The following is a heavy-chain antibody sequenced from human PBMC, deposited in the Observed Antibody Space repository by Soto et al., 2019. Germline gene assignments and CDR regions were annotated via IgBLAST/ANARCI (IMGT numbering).Heavy chain of an antibody. CDR1: GYPFTSYS. J-gene: IGHJ4*02. CDR2: LNPSDGTT. Sequence: ASVKVSCKATGYPFTSYSFHWVRQAPGRGLELMGILNPSDGTTTYAQKFQGRVTMTRDTSTSTVYMDLSSLTSEDTAVYYCARGQLVLDSWGQGTLVTVSS. D-gene: IGHD6-6*01. CDR3: ARGQLVLDS. V-gene: IGHV1-46*01.